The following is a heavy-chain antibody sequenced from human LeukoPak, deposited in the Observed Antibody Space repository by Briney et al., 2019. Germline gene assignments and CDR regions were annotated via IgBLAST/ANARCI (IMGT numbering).Heavy chain of an antibody. Sequence: GGSLRLSSAASGFTFSSYWMHWVRQAPGKGLVWVSRINSDGSSTSYADSVKGRFTISRDNAKNTLYLQMNSLRAEDTAVYYCATGYCSSTSCYAAHYWGQGTLVTVSS. J-gene: IGHJ4*02. CDR1: GFTFSSYW. D-gene: IGHD2-2*03. CDR3: ATGYCSSTSCYAAHY. CDR2: INSDGSST. V-gene: IGHV3-74*01.